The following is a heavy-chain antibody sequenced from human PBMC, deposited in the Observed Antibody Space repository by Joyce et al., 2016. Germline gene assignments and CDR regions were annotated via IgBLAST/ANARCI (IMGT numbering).Heavy chain of an antibody. J-gene: IGHJ4*02. CDR2: SKNKPDGYIT. CDR1: GLGFSQFY. CDR3: ATEGASSGPDFDR. Sequence: EVRLVESGGGLVQPGGSLRLSCEVSGLGFSQFYINWVRQGPGKGVELVGRSKNKPDGYITEYAASVKGRFTISRDDSKSSLYLQMNSLRSEDTAFYYCATEGASSGPDFDRWGQGTLVTVSS. D-gene: IGHD3-22*01. V-gene: IGHV3-72*01.